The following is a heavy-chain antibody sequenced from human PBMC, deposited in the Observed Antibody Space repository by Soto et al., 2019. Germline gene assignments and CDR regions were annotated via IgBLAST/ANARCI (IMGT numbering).Heavy chain of an antibody. CDR3: AHTIVVVPTAHDAFDV. D-gene: IGHD2-2*01. V-gene: IGHV2-5*02. J-gene: IGHJ3*01. CDR2: LYWDDDK. Sequence: QITLKESGPTLVNPTQPLTLTCTFSGFSLSSIGVGVGWIRQPPGKALEWLGILYWDDDKHYSPSLKSRISIAKATSKDQVVLTLTNMHPVDTATYYCAHTIVVVPTAHDAFDVWGQGTMVTVSS. CDR1: GFSLSSIGVG.